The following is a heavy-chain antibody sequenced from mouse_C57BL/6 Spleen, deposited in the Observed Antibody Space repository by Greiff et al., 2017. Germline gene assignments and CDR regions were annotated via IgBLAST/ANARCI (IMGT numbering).Heavy chain of an antibody. CDR1: GYTFTTYP. CDR3: ARAYDGYYDWYFDV. Sequence: QVQLQQSGAELVKPGASVKMSCTASGYTFTTYPIEWMKQNHGKSLEWIGNFHPYNDDTKYNEKFKGKATLTVEKSSSTVYLELSRLTSDDSAVYYCARAYDGYYDWYFDVWGTGTTVTVSS. J-gene: IGHJ1*03. D-gene: IGHD2-3*01. V-gene: IGHV1-47*01. CDR2: FHPYNDDT.